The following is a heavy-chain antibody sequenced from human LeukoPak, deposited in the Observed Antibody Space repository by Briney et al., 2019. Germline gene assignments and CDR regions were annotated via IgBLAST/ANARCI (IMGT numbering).Heavy chain of an antibody. D-gene: IGHD3-22*01. CDR2: INHSGST. J-gene: IGHJ3*02. CDR1: GGSFSGYY. Sequence: SETLSLTCAVYGGSFSGYYWSWIRQPPGKGLEWIGEINHSGSTNYNPSLKSRVTISVDTSKNQFSLKLSSVTAADTAVYYCARGVIHDSSGYYYSGAFDIWGQGTMVTVSS. CDR3: ARGVIHDSSGYYYSGAFDI. V-gene: IGHV4-34*01.